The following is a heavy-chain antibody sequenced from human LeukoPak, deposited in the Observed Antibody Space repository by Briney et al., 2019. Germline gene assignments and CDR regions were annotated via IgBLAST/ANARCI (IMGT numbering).Heavy chain of an antibody. D-gene: IGHD4-11*01. J-gene: IGHJ3*02. Sequence: SETLSPTCTVSGGSISSHYWSWIRQPPGKGLEWIGYIYYSGSTNYNPSLKSRVTISVDTSKNQFSLKLSSVTAADTAVYYCARETYTKHAFDIWGQGTMVTVSP. CDR1: GGSISSHY. V-gene: IGHV4-59*11. CDR3: ARETYTKHAFDI. CDR2: IYYSGST.